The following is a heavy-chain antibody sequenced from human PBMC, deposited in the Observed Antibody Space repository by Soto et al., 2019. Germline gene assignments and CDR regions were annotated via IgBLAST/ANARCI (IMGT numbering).Heavy chain of an antibody. CDR2: IYYSGST. J-gene: IGHJ4*02. V-gene: IGHV4-31*03. D-gene: IGHD3-3*01. CDR1: GGSISSGGYY. CDR3: SIVKGFFPYDFWSGYVHFDY. Sequence: PSETLSLTCTVSGGSISSGGYYWSWIRQHPGKGLEWIGNIYYSGSTYYNPSLKSRVTISVDTSKNQFSLKLSSVTAADTAVYNCSIVKGFFPYDFWSGYVHFDYWGQGTLVTVSS.